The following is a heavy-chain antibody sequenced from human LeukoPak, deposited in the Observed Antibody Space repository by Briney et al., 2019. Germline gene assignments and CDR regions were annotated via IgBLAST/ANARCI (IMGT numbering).Heavy chain of an antibody. Sequence: PSETLSLTCAVYGGSFSGYYWSWIRQPPGKGLEWIGEVNHSGSTNYNPSLKSRVTMSVDTSKNQFSLKLSSVTAADTAVYYCARDGGSYLDYWGQGTLVTVSS. J-gene: IGHJ4*02. CDR2: VNHSGST. D-gene: IGHD1-26*01. CDR3: ARDGGSYLDY. V-gene: IGHV4-34*01. CDR1: GGSFSGYY.